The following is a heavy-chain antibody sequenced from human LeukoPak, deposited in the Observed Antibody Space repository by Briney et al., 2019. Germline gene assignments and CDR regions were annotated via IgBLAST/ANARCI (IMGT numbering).Heavy chain of an antibody. D-gene: IGHD3-22*01. V-gene: IGHV3-7*01. J-gene: IGHJ5*02. Sequence: GGSLRLSCAASGFTFSSSWMSWVRQAPGKGLEWVANIKQDGSEKYYVDSVKGRFTISRDNAKDSLYLQMNSLKAEDTAVYYCARVRGYYDSSGYYSPWGQGTLVTVSS. CDR1: GFTFSSSW. CDR3: ARVRGYYDSSGYYSP. CDR2: IKQDGSEK.